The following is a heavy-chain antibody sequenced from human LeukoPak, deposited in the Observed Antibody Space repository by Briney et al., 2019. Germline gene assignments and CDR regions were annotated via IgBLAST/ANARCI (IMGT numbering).Heavy chain of an antibody. J-gene: IGHJ4*02. CDR1: GFTFSSYS. CDR3: ARVSGSYGDSAY. CDR2: ITSSSSSM. V-gene: IGHV3-48*04. D-gene: IGHD1-26*01. Sequence: GGSLRLSCAASGFTFSSYSMNWVPQAPGKGLEWISYITSSSSSMYYADSVKGRFTISRDNAKNSLYLQMNSLRAEDTAVYYCARVSGSYGDSAYWGQGTLVTVSS.